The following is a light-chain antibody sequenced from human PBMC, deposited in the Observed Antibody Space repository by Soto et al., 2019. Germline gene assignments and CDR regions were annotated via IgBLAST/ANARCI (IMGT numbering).Light chain of an antibody. Sequence: QSALTQPPSLSVAPGQRGTISCTGRSSNFGSGYDAHWYQQLPRTAPKRLISGNRYRPSGVPDRFSGSKSGTTASLAITGLQAEDEADYYCQSYDSSMSGYVFGGGTKVTVL. CDR3: QSYDSSMSGYV. V-gene: IGLV1-40*01. CDR2: GNR. CDR1: SSNFGSGYD. J-gene: IGLJ1*01.